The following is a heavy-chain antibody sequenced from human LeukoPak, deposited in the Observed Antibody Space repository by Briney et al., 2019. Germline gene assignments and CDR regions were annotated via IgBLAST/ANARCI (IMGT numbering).Heavy chain of an antibody. CDR3: ARGPFTRMDV. CDR1: SGSLSSGDYY. V-gene: IGHV4-30-4*01. D-gene: IGHD2-15*01. CDR2: IYYSGST. Sequence: PSETLSLTCTVSSGSLSSGDYYWSWIRQPPGKGLEWIGYIYYSGSTYYNPSLKSRVTISVDTSKYQFSLKLTSVTAADTAVYYCARGPFTRMDVWGQGTTVTVSS. J-gene: IGHJ6*02.